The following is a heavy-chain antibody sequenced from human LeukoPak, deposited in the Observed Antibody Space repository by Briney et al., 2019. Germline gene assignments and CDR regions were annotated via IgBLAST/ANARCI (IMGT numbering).Heavy chain of an antibody. CDR3: ARWGKAASGSYELDS. CDR1: GFTVSSDY. J-gene: IGHJ4*02. CDR2: FSTGGQI. Sequence: GGSLRLSCSASGFTVSSDYMGWVRQTPGKGLEWVSIFSTGGQIYYTDSVKGRFTISRDSSKTTLYLQMNSLRAEDTAVYYCARWGKAASGSYELDSWGQGTLVTVSS. V-gene: IGHV3-66*01. D-gene: IGHD3-10*01.